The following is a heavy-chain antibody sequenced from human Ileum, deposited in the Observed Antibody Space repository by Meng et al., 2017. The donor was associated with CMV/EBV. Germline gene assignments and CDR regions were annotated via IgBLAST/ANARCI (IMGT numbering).Heavy chain of an antibody. V-gene: IGHV4-38-2*02. CDR2: VYHSGSS. Sequence: SETLSLTCTVSGYYITSGYYWGWIRQPPGEGLEWIGSVYHSGSSYVNPSLTSRLTISVDTFKNQFSLRLSSVTAADTAVYYCARAGSYRGYFDYWGQGTLVTVSS. J-gene: IGHJ4*02. CDR3: ARAGSYRGYFDY. CDR1: GYYITSGYY. D-gene: IGHD1-26*01.